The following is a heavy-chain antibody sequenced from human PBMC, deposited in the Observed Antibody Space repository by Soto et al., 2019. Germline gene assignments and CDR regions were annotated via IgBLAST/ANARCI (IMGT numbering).Heavy chain of an antibody. CDR1: DGSMSDYY. CDR3: VRHETRSYDH. V-gene: IGHV4-59*08. Sequence: SQTLSLTYTVSDGSMSDYYWSWIRQPPGKGLECIGYIYYTGSTNYNPSLKSQVTISIDTSKNQISLNLTSVSAADTAVYYCVRHETRSYDHWGQGTLVTVSS. CDR2: IYYTGST. J-gene: IGHJ4*02.